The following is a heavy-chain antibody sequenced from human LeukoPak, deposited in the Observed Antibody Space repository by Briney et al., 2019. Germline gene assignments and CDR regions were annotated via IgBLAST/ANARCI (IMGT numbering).Heavy chain of an antibody. V-gene: IGHV4-39*07. CDR2: INHSGST. J-gene: IGHJ4*02. Sequence: PSETLSLTCTVSGGSISSSSYYWGWIRQPPGKGLEWIGEINHSGSTNYNPSLKSRVTISVDTSKNQFSLKLSSVTAADTAVYYCARTRVRLRSSSFDYWGQGTLVTVSS. CDR1: GGSISSSSYY. CDR3: ARTRVRLRSSSFDY. D-gene: IGHD4-17*01.